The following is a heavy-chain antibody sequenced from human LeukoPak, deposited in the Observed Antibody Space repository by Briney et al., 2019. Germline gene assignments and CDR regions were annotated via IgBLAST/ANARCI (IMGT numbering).Heavy chain of an antibody. V-gene: IGHV4-59*12. CDR2: ISHSGAT. D-gene: IGHD3-10*01. CDR1: GGSISNYY. CDR3: ARDGVRGAIDY. J-gene: IGHJ4*02. Sequence: SETLSLTCTVSGGSISNYYWSWIRQPPGKGLEWIAYISHSGATKYNPSLKSRVTMSVDTSKNQFSLKLSSVTAADTAVYYCARDGVRGAIDYWGQGTLVTVSS.